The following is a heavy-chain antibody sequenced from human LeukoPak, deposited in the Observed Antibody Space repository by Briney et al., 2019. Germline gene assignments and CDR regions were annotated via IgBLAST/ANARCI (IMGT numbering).Heavy chain of an antibody. Sequence: ASVKVSCKASGYTFTSYGISWVRQAPGQGLEWMGWISAYNGNTNYAQKFQGRVTMTRDTSTSTVYMELSSLRSEDTAVYYCAGIGPDAFDIWGQGTMVTVSS. CDR2: ISAYNGNT. CDR1: GYTFTSYG. V-gene: IGHV1-18*01. J-gene: IGHJ3*02. CDR3: AGIGPDAFDI.